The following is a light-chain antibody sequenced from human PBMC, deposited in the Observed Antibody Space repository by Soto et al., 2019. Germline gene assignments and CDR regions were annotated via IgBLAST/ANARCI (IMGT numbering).Light chain of an antibody. CDR2: GTS. V-gene: IGKV1-39*01. CDR1: QNINTY. Sequence: DIQMTQSPSSLSASVGDRVTITCRASQNINTYLNWYQQKPGKALKLLIYGTSSLQSGVPSRFSGSGSGTDFTLTISRLEPEDFAVYYCQQYGSSGTFGQGTKVDIK. J-gene: IGKJ1*01. CDR3: QQYGSSGT.